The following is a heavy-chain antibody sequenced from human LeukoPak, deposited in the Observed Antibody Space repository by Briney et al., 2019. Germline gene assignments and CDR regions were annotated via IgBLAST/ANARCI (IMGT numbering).Heavy chain of an antibody. CDR3: ARLRWSGGNWFDP. Sequence: GGSLRLSCAASGXTFSSFAMHWVRQAPGKGLEYVSGISRDGRSTFYADSVKGRFTISRDNSKNTLYLQMNNLRAEDTAVYYCARLRWSGGNWFDPWGQGTLVTVSS. J-gene: IGHJ5*02. V-gene: IGHV3-64*02. CDR2: ISRDGRST. D-gene: IGHD2-15*01. CDR1: GXTFSSFA.